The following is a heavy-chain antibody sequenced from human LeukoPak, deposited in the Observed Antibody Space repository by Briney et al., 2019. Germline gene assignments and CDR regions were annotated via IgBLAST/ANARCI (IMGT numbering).Heavy chain of an antibody. CDR1: GGSIGSYY. D-gene: IGHD3-10*01. V-gene: IGHV4-4*07. CDR2: IYTSGST. CDR3: ARSVPKVTMVRGVARNWFDP. Sequence: SETLSLTCTVSGGSIGSYYWSWIRQPAGKGLEWIGRIYTSGSTNYNPSLKSRVTMSVDTSKNQFSLKLSSVTAADTAVYYCARSVPKVTMVRGVARNWFDPWGQGTLVTVSS. J-gene: IGHJ5*02.